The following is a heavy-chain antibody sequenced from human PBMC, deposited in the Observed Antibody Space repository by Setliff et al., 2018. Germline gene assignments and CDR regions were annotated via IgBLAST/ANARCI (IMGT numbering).Heavy chain of an antibody. V-gene: IGHV3-30*02. D-gene: IGHD2-8*01. CDR2: VRFDGSYK. J-gene: IGHJ4*02. CDR3: AKVKKPLIRGSGFDY. Sequence: PGGSLRLSCAASGFVFGTYGMHWVRQAPGKGLDWVASVRFDGSYKVYADSVKGRFTISRDNSENTLFLQMTSLRPEDTGIYYCAKVKKPLIRGSGFDYWGRGTLVTVSP. CDR1: GFVFGTYG.